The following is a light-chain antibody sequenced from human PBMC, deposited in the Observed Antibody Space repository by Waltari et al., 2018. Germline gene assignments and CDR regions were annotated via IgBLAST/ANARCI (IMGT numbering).Light chain of an antibody. J-gene: IGKJ4*01. CDR1: RSVLYTSNSKNY. CDR3: QQYYTTPLT. Sequence: DIVMTQSPDSLAASLGERATINCKSSRSVLYTSNSKNYIAWYQQKPGHPPILLIYWASTRESGVPDRFSGSGSGTNFTLTISSLLAEDVAVYYCQQYYTTPLTFGGGTKVEIK. CDR2: WAS. V-gene: IGKV4-1*01.